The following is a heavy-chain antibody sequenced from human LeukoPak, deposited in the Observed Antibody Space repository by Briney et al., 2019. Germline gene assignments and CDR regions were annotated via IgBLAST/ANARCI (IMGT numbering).Heavy chain of an antibody. CDR1: GYTFIDYD. CDR2: MSPHNGHT. V-gene: IGHV1-8*01. D-gene: IGHD2-21*01. Sequence: ASVKVSCKSSGYTFIDYDIHWVRPAPGQGLAWMGLMSPHNGHTEYAQNFQGRVTMTRDTSTGTAYMELRSLRSEDTAVYYCARRTPRCGGTCYDAFDVWGQGTMVTVSS. CDR3: ARRTPRCGGTCYDAFDV. J-gene: IGHJ3*01.